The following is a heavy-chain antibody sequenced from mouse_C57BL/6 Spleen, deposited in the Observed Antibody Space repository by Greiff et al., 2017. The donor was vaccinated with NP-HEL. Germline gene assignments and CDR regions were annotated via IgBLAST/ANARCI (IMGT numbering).Heavy chain of an antibody. V-gene: IGHV5-17*01. Sequence: EVQVVESGGGLVKPGGSLKLSCAASGFTFSDYGMHWVRQAPEKGLEWVAYISSGSSTIYYADTVKGRFTISRDNAKNTLFLQMTSLRSEDTAMYYCARGGYYEYFDVWGTGTTVTVSS. CDR3: ARGGYYEYFDV. CDR2: ISSGSSTI. CDR1: GFTFSDYG. D-gene: IGHD2-3*01. J-gene: IGHJ1*03.